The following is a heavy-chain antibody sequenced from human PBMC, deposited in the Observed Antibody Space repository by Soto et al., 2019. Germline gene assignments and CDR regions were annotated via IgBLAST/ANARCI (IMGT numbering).Heavy chain of an antibody. CDR3: ARDALLFSGPYRPSRVDY. Sequence: GGSLRLSCAASGFKFSDYWMSWVRQAPGKGLEWVGNIKHDTSEAHYADSVKGRFTITRDNIKNFLFLQMRDLRADDTASYYCARDALLFSGPYRPSRVDYWGQGALVTVSS. J-gene: IGHJ4*02. CDR1: GFKFSDYW. D-gene: IGHD3-16*02. CDR2: IKHDTSEA. V-gene: IGHV3-7*03.